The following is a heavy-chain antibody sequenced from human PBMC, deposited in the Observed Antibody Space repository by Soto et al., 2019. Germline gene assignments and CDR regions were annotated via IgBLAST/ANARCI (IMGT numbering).Heavy chain of an antibody. Sequence: GGSLRLSCAASGFNFDDYAMHWVRRSPGKGLEWLAIISYDGSNQYYADSVEGRFTISRDNSKNSLYLQMNSLRAEDTAVYFCVSEEPDAYNFNPDYWGQETLLTIPS. CDR3: VSEEPDAYNFNPDY. CDR2: ISYDGSNQ. CDR1: GFNFDDYA. V-gene: IGHV3-30*04. J-gene: IGHJ4*02. D-gene: IGHD2-2*01.